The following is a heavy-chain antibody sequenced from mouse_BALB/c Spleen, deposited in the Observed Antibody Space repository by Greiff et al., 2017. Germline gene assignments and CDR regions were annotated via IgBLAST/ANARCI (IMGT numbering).Heavy chain of an antibody. CDR1: GYSITSGYY. Sequence: EVKLEESGPGLVKPSQSLSLTCSVTGYSITSGYYWNWIRQFPGNKLEWMGYISYDGSNNYNPSLKNRISITRDTSKNQFFLKLNSVTTEETATYYCARGPLTTATSAYWGQGTLVTVSA. CDR2: ISYDGSN. D-gene: IGHD1-2*01. J-gene: IGHJ3*01. CDR3: ARGPLTTATSAY. V-gene: IGHV3-6*02.